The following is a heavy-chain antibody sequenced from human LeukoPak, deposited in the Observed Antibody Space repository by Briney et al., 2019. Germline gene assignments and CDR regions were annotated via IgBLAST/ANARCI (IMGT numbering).Heavy chain of an antibody. CDR3: ARGSGSYSGGMDV. CDR2: ISSRSSDT. V-gene: IGHV3-11*06. D-gene: IGHD3-10*01. J-gene: IGHJ6*02. Sequence: PGGSLRLSCAASGFTFSDYYMSWIRQAPGKGLEWVSHISSRSSDTYYADSVKGRFTISRDNAKNSLYLQMNSLRAEDTAVYYCARGSGSYSGGMDVWGQGTTVTVSS. CDR1: GFTFSDYY.